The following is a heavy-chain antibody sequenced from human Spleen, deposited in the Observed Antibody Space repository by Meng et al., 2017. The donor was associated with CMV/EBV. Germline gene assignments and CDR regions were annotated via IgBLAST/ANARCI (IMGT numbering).Heavy chain of an antibody. D-gene: IGHD2-15*01. V-gene: IGHV3-43*01. CDR3: AKETGGGAFDY. J-gene: IGHJ4*02. CDR2: ISWDGGST. CDR1: GFTFDDYT. Sequence: GGYLRLSCAASGFTFDDYTMHWVRQAPGKGLEWVSLISWDGGSTYYANSVKGRFTISRDNSKNSLYLQMNSLRTEDTALYYCAKETGGGAFDYWGQGTLVTVSS.